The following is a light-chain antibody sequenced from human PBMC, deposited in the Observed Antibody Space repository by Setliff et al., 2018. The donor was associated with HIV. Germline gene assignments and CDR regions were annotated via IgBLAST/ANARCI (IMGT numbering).Light chain of an antibody. CDR2: DVS. Sequence: QSALTQPASVSGSPGQSITISCTGASSDVGCYSFVSWYQQHPGKAPKLMIYDVSYRPSGVSDRFSGSKSGNTAPLTISGLQAEDEADYYCSSYTSSTPLYVFGTGTKVTVL. V-gene: IGLV2-14*03. J-gene: IGLJ1*01. CDR3: SSYTSSTPLYV. CDR1: SSDVGCYSF.